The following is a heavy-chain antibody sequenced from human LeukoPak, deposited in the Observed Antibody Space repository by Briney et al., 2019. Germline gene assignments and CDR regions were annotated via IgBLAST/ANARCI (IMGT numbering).Heavy chain of an antibody. V-gene: IGHV6-1*01. Sequence: SQTLSLTCVVSGDSVSSKNGAWNWIRQSPSRGLEWLGRTYYRSKWYNDYAESMEGRMTISQDTSKNQSSLHLNSVTPDDTAVYCARDFGTTGWHTFDYWGQGTLVTVSS. D-gene: IGHD6-19*01. CDR2: TYYRSKWYN. CDR1: GDSVSSKNGA. J-gene: IGHJ4*02. CDR3: ARDFGTTGWHTFDY.